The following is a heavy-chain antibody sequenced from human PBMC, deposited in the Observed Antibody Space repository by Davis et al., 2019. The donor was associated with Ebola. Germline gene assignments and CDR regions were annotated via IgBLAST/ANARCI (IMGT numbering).Heavy chain of an antibody. CDR2: ISYDGSNK. CDR3: ARLVTVTTIGSAFDY. CDR1: GFTFSSYG. D-gene: IGHD4-17*01. J-gene: IGHJ4*02. Sequence: GGSLRLSCAASGFTFSSYGMHWVRQAPGKGLEWVAVISYDGSNKYYADSVKGRFTISRDNSKNTLYLQMNSLRAEDTAVYYCARLVTVTTIGSAFDYWGQGTLVTVSS. V-gene: IGHV3-30*12.